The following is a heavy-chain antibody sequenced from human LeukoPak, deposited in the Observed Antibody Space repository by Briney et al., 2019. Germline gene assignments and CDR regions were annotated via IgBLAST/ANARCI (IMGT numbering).Heavy chain of an antibody. V-gene: IGHV3-21*01. CDR3: ARDLVVVPAAPGPFDY. Sequence: PGGSLRLSCAASGFTFSSYSMNWVRQAPGKGREWVSSISSSRSYIYSADSLKGRFTISRDNAKTSLYLQMNSLRAEDTAVYYCARDLVVVPAAPGPFDYWGQGTLVPVSS. J-gene: IGHJ4*02. CDR1: GFTFSSYS. CDR2: ISSSRSYI. D-gene: IGHD2-2*01.